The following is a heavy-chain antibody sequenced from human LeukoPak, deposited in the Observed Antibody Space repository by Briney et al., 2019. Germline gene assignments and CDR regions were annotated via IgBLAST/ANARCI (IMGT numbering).Heavy chain of an antibody. CDR2: ISGSGGST. V-gene: IGHV3-23*01. D-gene: IGHD2-21*01. CDR1: GFTFSSSA. J-gene: IGHJ4*02. CDR3: AKSRATCLWFYDY. Sequence: GGSLRLSCVPSGFTFSSSAMSGVRPAPGGGLEWVSAISGSGGSTYDADSVNGWFTSTNNNSKSMLFQQMSNLRAETTAVYCCAKSRATCLWFYDYWGQGTQVTVSS.